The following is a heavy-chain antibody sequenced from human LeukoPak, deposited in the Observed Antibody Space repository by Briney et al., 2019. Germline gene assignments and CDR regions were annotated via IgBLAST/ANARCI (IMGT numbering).Heavy chain of an antibody. CDR2: ISYDGSNK. Sequence: GRSLRLSCAASGFTFSSYAMHWVRQAPGKGLEWVAVISYDGSNKYYADSVKGRFTISRDNSKNTLYLQMNRLRAEDTAVYYCAREHIVVVAGGFDYWGQGTLVTVSS. CDR3: AREHIVVVAGGFDY. D-gene: IGHD2-15*01. V-gene: IGHV3-30*04. J-gene: IGHJ4*02. CDR1: GFTFSSYA.